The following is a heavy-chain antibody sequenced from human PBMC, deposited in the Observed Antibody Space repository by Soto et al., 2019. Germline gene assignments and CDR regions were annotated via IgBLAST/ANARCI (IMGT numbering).Heavy chain of an antibody. CDR3: AKGRAYSSSFGWFDP. D-gene: IGHD6-6*01. CDR2: ISYDGSNK. Sequence: QVQLVESGGGVVQPGRSLRLSCAASGFTFSSYGMHWVRQAPGKGLEWVAVISYDGSNKYYADSVKGRFTISRDNSKTTLYLQMNSLRAEDTAVYYCAKGRAYSSSFGWFDPWGQGTLVTVSS. V-gene: IGHV3-30*18. J-gene: IGHJ5*02. CDR1: GFTFSSYG.